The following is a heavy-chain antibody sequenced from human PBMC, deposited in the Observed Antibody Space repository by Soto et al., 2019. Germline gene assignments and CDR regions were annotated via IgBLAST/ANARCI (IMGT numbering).Heavy chain of an antibody. CDR3: ARCSYGSGPLGLDP. D-gene: IGHD6-25*01. CDR1: GYTFTSYD. CDR2: MNTNSGNT. J-gene: IGHJ5*02. Sequence: ASGKVSCKASGYTFTSYDINWVRQATGQGREWMGWMNTNSGNTGYAQQSQGRVTITRNTSISTAYMELSSLRSEDTAVYYCARCSYGSGPLGLDPWGQGTLVTVSS. V-gene: IGHV1-8*01.